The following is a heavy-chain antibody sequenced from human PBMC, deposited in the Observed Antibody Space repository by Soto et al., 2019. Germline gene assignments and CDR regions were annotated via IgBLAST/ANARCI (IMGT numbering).Heavy chain of an antibody. CDR2: IWYDGSNK. V-gene: IGHV3-33*01. CDR1: GFTFSSYG. Sequence: QVQLVESGGGVVQPGRSLRLSCAASGFTFSSYGMHWVRQAPGKGLEWVAVIWYDGSNKYYADSVKGRFTISRDNSKNTLYLQMNSLRAEDTAVYYCAREDSSGYYTYYYYYYGMDVWGLGTTVTVSS. D-gene: IGHD3-22*01. CDR3: AREDSSGYYTYYYYYYGMDV. J-gene: IGHJ6*02.